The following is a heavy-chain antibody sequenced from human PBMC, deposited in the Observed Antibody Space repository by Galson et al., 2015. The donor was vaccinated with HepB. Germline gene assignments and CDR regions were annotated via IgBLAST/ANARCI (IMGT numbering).Heavy chain of an antibody. J-gene: IGHJ4*02. Sequence: SLRLSCAASGFTFSSYSMNWVRQAPGKGLEWVSSISSSSSYIYYAGSVKGRFTISRDNAKNSLYLQTNSLRAEDTAVYYCARDRDYVWGCYRYIPCDYFDYWGQGTLVTVSS. V-gene: IGHV3-21*01. CDR3: ARDRDYVWGCYRYIPCDYFDY. CDR2: ISSSSSYI. D-gene: IGHD3-16*02. CDR1: GFTFSSYS.